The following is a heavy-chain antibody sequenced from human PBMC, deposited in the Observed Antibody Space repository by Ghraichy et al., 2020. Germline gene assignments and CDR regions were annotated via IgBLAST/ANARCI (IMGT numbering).Heavy chain of an antibody. Sequence: SQTLSLTCAVSGGSISSGGYSWSWIRQPPGKGLEWIGYIYHSGSTYYNPSLKSRVTISVDRSKNQFSLKLSSVTAADTAVYYCARGAYYFDYWGQGTLVTVSS. J-gene: IGHJ4*02. CDR1: GGSISSGGYS. V-gene: IGHV4-30-2*01. CDR3: ARGAYYFDY. CDR2: IYHSGST.